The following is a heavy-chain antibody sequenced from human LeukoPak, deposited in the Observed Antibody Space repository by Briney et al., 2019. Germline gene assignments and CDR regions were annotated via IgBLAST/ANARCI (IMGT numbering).Heavy chain of an antibody. CDR3: ASGLRFLEWLPVDY. CDR2: IIPILGIA. D-gene: IGHD3-3*01. Sequence: SVKVSCKASGGTFSSYTISWVRQAPGQGLEWMGRIIPILGIANYAQKFQGRVTITADKSTSTAYMELSSLRSEDTAVYYCASGLRFLEWLPVDYWGQGTLSPSPQ. J-gene: IGHJ4*02. V-gene: IGHV1-69*02. CDR1: GGTFSSYT.